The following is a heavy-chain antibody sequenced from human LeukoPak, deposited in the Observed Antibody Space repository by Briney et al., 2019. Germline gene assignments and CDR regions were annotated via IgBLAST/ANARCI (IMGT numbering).Heavy chain of an antibody. CDR1: GGTFSSYA. J-gene: IGHJ4*02. Sequence: GASVKVSCKASGGTFSSYAISWVRQAPGQGLEWMGRIIPILGIANYAQKFQGGVTITADKSTSTAYMELSSLRSEDTAVYYCAREGGSYIIDYWGQGTLVTVSS. CDR2: IIPILGIA. CDR3: AREGGSYIIDY. D-gene: IGHD1-26*01. V-gene: IGHV1-69*04.